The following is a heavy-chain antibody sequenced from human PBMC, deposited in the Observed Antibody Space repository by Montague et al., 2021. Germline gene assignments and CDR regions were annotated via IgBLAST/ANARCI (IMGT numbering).Heavy chain of an antibody. CDR1: GFTFRHYA. CDR3: SRCLETLGEAIVKIFDS. D-gene: IGHD3-16*02. CDR2: IKSNIYGGTT. Sequence: SLRLSCATSGFTFRHYAMSWFRQAPGKGLEWVGFIKSNIYGGTTEYAASVKRRFTISRDDSTDIAYLQMNTLTTEDTAVYYCSRCLETLGEAIVKIFDSWGQGTLVTVSS. V-gene: IGHV3-49*03. J-gene: IGHJ4*02.